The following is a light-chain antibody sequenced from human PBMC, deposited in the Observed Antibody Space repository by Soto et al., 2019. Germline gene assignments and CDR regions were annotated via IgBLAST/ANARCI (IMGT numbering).Light chain of an antibody. CDR2: GAS. CDR1: QSVSSSY. CDR3: QPYGSSLPIT. J-gene: IGKJ5*01. Sequence: EIVLTQSPATLSLSPGERATLSCRASQSVSSSYLAWYQQKPGQAPRLLIYGASSRATGIPDRFSGSGSGTDFTLTISRLEPEAFAVYYCQPYGSSLPITFGQGTRLEIK. V-gene: IGKV3-20*01.